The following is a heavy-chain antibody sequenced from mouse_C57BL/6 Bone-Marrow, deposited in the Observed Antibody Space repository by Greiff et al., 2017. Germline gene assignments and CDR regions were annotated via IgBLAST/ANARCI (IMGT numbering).Heavy chain of an antibody. CDR2: INPSNGGT. CDR3: ARSRSPYYFDY. V-gene: IGHV1-53*01. J-gene: IGHJ2*01. CDR1: GYTFTSYW. D-gene: IGHD3-3*01. Sequence: VQLQQSGTELVKPGASVKLSCKASGYTFTSYWMHWVKQRPGQGLEWIGNINPSNGGTNYNEKFKSKATLTVDKSASTAYMQLSSLTSEDSAVYYCARSRSPYYFDYWGQGTTLTVSS.